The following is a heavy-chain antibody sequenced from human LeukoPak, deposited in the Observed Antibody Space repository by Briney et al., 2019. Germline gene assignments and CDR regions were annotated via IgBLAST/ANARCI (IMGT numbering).Heavy chain of an antibody. Sequence: PSETLSLTCAVYGGSFSGYYWSWIRQPPGKGLEWIGEINHSGSTNYNPSLKSRVTISVDTSKNQFSLKLSSVTAADTAVYYCARSNPHYYYYGMDVWGQGTTVTVSS. V-gene: IGHV4-34*01. CDR1: GGSFSGYY. CDR3: ARSNPHYYYYGMDV. CDR2: INHSGST. J-gene: IGHJ6*02. D-gene: IGHD2-8*01.